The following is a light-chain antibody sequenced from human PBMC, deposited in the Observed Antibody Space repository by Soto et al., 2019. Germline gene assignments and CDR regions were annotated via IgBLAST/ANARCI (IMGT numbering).Light chain of an antibody. Sequence: DIQMTQSPSTLSASVGDRVTIACRASQSISYRLAWYQQKSGKAAKLLIYDASSLESGVPSRFSGVGSGSEFTLTITDLQPDDFATYFCQQYESYFTFGQGTKLGLK. V-gene: IGKV1-5*01. J-gene: IGKJ2*01. CDR1: QSISYR. CDR2: DAS. CDR3: QQYESYFT.